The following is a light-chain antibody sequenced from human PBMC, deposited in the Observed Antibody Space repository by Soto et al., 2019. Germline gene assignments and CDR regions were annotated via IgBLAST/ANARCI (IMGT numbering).Light chain of an antibody. CDR1: QSVSSN. CDR2: GAS. V-gene: IGKV3-15*01. CDR3: QQYNNWPPLP. Sequence: EIVMTQSPATLSVSPGERATLSCRASQSVSSNLAWYQQKPGQAPRLLLYGASTRATGIPARFSGSGSGTEFTLTISSLQSEDFAVYYCQQYNNWPPLPFGGGTKVEIK. J-gene: IGKJ4*01.